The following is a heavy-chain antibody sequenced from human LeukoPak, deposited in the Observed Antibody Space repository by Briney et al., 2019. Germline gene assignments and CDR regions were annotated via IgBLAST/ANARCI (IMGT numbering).Heavy chain of an antibody. J-gene: IGHJ4*02. Sequence: SETLSLTCTVSGGSISSSSYYWGWIRQPPGKGLEWTGSIYYSGSTYYNPSLKSRVTISVDTSKNQFSLKLTSVTAADTAVYYCARYVDTAMAYYFDYWGQGTLVTVSS. CDR1: GGSISSSSYY. CDR3: ARYVDTAMAYYFDY. D-gene: IGHD5-18*01. V-gene: IGHV4-39*01. CDR2: IYYSGST.